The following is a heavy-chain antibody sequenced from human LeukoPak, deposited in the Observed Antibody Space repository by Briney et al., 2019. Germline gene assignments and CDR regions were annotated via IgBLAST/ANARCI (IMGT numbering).Heavy chain of an antibody. J-gene: IGHJ5*02. CDR2: IYYAGSS. CDR3: ARQGAIIPTGVEGPWFDP. Sequence: PSETLSLTCTVSGASIKNYYWSWIRQPPGKGLEWIANIYYAGSSNYNPSLKSRVSVSIDASKNHLSLKLTSVTAADTAIYYCARQGAIIPTGVEGPWFDPWGQGTLVAVSP. CDR1: GASIKNYY. D-gene: IGHD1-14*01. V-gene: IGHV4-59*08.